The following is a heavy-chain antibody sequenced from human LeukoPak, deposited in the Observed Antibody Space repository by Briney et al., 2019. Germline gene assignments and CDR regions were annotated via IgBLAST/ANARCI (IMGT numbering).Heavy chain of an antibody. CDR1: GGSISSYY. J-gene: IGHJ4*02. D-gene: IGHD6-13*01. V-gene: IGHV4-39*01. CDR2: IYYSGST. CDR3: ARRKGIAAVDY. Sequence: PSETLSLTCTVSGGSISSYYWGWIRQPPGKGLEWIGSIYYSGSTYYNPSLKSRVTISVDTSKNQFSLKLSSVTAADTAVYYCARRKGIAAVDYWGQGTLVTVSS.